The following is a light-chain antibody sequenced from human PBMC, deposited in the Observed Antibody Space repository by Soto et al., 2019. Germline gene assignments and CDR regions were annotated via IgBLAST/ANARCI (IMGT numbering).Light chain of an antibody. CDR1: SSNIGAGYD. V-gene: IGLV1-40*01. Sequence: QSVLTQPPSVSGAPGQRVTISCTGSSSNIGAGYDVHWYQQLPGTAPKILIYGNSNRPSGVPNRFSGSKSGTSASLAITGRQAEDEADYYCQSYDSSLSVVFGAGTKLTVL. J-gene: IGLJ2*01. CDR2: GNS. CDR3: QSYDSSLSVV.